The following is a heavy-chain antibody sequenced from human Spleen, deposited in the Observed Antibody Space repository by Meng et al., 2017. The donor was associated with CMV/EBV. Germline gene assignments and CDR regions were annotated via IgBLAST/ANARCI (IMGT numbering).Heavy chain of an antibody. D-gene: IGHD2-21*01. V-gene: IGHV1-18*01. Sequence: ASVQVSCKASGYTFTSYGINWVRQAPGQGLEWLGWIRVYNGDTKYAQKFQDRVTMTTDTSTSTAYLELRSLRSDDTAVYYCARRGPSYCGVDCLAWFDPWGQGTLVTVSS. J-gene: IGHJ5*02. CDR1: GYTFTSYG. CDR2: IRVYNGDT. CDR3: ARRGPSYCGVDCLAWFDP.